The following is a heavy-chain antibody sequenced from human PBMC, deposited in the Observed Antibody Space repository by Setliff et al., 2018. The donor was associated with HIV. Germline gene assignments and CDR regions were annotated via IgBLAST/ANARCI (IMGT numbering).Heavy chain of an antibody. CDR3: AIGLLTGEIDY. CDR2: IKQDGSEK. J-gene: IGHJ4*02. V-gene: IGHV3-7*01. Sequence: PGGSLRLSCAASGFTFSYYWMTWVRQAPGKGLEWVASIKQDGSEKYYVDSVKGRFSISRDSAKNALYVQMNSLRAEDTAVYYCAIGLLTGEIDYWGQGTLVTVSS. CDR1: GFTFSYYW. D-gene: IGHD3-9*01.